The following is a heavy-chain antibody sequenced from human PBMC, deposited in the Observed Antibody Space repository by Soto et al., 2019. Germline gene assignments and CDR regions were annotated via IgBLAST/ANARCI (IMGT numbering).Heavy chain of an antibody. CDR3: AREGYYSGSGSYSPPRYYGMDV. D-gene: IGHD3-10*01. J-gene: IGHJ6*02. Sequence: QVQLVQSGAEVKKPGASVKVSCKASGYSFTTYGISWVRQAPGQGLEWMGWISDYNGNTNYEKKFQGRVTMTTDTYTRTADMELKSLRSDDTAVYYCAREGYYSGSGSYSPPRYYGMDVWGQGTTVTVS. CDR1: GYSFTTYG. CDR2: ISDYNGNT. V-gene: IGHV1-18*01.